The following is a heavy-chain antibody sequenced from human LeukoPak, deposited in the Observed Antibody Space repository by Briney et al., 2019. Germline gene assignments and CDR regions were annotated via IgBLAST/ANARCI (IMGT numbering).Heavy chain of an antibody. CDR2: INPNSGET. V-gene: IGHV1-2*02. J-gene: IGHJ5*02. CDR3: ARVLGSRVDP. Sequence: ASVKVSCKTSGYTFTASYMHWVRQAPGQGLEWMGWINPNSGETNYAPKFQGRVTMTRDTSISTAYMEVTRLTSDDTDIYYCARVLGSRVDPWGQGTLVTVSS. CDR1: GYTFTASY.